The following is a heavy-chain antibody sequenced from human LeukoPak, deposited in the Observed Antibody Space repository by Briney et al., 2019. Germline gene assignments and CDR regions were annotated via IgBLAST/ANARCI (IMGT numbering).Heavy chain of an antibody. Sequence: GESLKISCKDSGHSFTSYWISWVRQMPGKGLEWMGRIDPSDSYTNYSPSFQGHVTISVDKSISTAYLLWTSLKSSDSAMYYCARRGYYYYGMDVWGQGTTVTVSS. V-gene: IGHV5-10-1*01. CDR2: IDPSDSYT. CDR3: ARRGYYYYGMDV. J-gene: IGHJ6*02. CDR1: GHSFTSYW. D-gene: IGHD3-10*01.